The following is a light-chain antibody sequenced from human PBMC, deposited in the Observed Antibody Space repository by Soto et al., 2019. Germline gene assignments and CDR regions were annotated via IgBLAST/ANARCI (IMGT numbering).Light chain of an antibody. CDR3: QQYGSSPPNT. CDR2: GAS. V-gene: IGKV3-20*01. CDR1: QSVSSSY. Sequence: EIVLTQSPGTLSLSPGERATLSCRASQSVSSSYLAWYQQKPGQAPRLLIYGASSRATGIPDRFSGGGSGTDFTLTISRLEPEDFAVYYGQQYGSSPPNTFGQGTRLEIK. J-gene: IGKJ2*01.